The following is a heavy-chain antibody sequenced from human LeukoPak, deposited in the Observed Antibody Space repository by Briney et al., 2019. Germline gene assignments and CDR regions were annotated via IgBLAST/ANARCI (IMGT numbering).Heavy chain of an antibody. Sequence: GGSLRLSCAASGFTFDGSEMNWVRQAPGKGLEWLSYISSSANSIYYADSVKGRFTVSRDNAKNSLYLQMNSLRTEDTAVYYCARSLAAAELDYWGQGTLVTVSS. J-gene: IGHJ4*02. CDR2: ISSSANSI. CDR3: ARSLAAAELDY. V-gene: IGHV3-48*03. D-gene: IGHD6-13*01. CDR1: GFTFDGSE.